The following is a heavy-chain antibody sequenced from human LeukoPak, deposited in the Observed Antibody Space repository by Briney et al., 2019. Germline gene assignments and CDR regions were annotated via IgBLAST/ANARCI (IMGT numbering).Heavy chain of an antibody. J-gene: IGHJ6*02. CDR2: MKSRGSGGTT. CDR3: AWDRTYYFDMAV. V-gene: IGHV3-15*01. Sequence: RGSPRLSCEGSGLTLSDAWMNWVRQAPGKGLGWVGRMKSRGSGGTTDYAAPVKGRFTIPRDDSKNPLFLQMSSLQAEDTAVYYCAWDRTYYFDMAVWGQGTTVTVSS. CDR1: GLTLSDAW. D-gene: IGHD1-26*01.